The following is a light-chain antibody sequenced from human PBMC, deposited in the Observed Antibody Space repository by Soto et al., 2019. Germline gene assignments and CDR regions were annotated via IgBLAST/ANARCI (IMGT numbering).Light chain of an antibody. CDR1: SSDVGASNY. V-gene: IGLV2-14*01. J-gene: IGLJ3*02. Sequence: QSALTQPASVSGSPGQSDTLSCSGSSSDVGASNYVSWYQRHPGKAPKLMIYDVTKRPSGVSNRFSGSKSGNTASLTISGLPAEDEADYFCSSYTSSSTVVFGGGTKLTVL. CDR2: DVT. CDR3: SSYTSSSTVV.